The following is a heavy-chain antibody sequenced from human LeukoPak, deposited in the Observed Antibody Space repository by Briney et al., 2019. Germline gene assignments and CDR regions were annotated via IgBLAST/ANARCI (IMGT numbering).Heavy chain of an antibody. D-gene: IGHD6-19*01. Sequence: SETLSLTCTVSGGSISSSGYYWGWIRQPPGKGLEWIGSIYYSGSTYYNPSLKSRVTISVDTSKNQFSLKLSSVTAADTAVYYCAREVQGSGLYYWGQGTLVTVSS. CDR2: IYYSGST. CDR3: AREVQGSGLYY. V-gene: IGHV4-39*02. CDR1: GGSISSSGYY. J-gene: IGHJ4*02.